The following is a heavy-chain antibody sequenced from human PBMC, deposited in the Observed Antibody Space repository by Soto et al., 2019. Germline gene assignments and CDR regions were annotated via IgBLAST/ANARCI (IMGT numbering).Heavy chain of an antibody. J-gene: IGHJ6*02. D-gene: IGHD5-12*01. Sequence: GGSLRLSCAASGFTFSSYGMHWVRQAPGKGLEWVAVIRYDGSNKYYADSVKGRFTISRDNSKNTLYLQMNSLRAEDTAVYYCARDQGYGASPPARPTYGMDVWGQGTTVTVSS. CDR2: IRYDGSNK. CDR1: GFTFSSYG. V-gene: IGHV3-33*01. CDR3: ARDQGYGASPPARPTYGMDV.